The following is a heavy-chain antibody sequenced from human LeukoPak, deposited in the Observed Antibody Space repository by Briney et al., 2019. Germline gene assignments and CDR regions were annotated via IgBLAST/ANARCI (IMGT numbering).Heavy chain of an antibody. CDR1: GFTFSGYA. Sequence: WGSLRLSCAASGFTFSGYAMNWLRLPPRTGLELLSHISSTGGTSYYADSVKGRRTVSRDKAKNSMYLQMNSLTAEDTAVYYCAKSDPYGDSLIEIWGQGALVTVSS. J-gene: IGHJ4*02. CDR2: ISSTGGTS. D-gene: IGHD4-17*01. CDR3: AKSDPYGDSLIEI. V-gene: IGHV3-48*03.